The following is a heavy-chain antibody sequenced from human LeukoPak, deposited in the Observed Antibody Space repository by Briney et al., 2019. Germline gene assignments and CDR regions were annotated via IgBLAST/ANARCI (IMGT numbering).Heavy chain of an antibody. J-gene: IGHJ6*02. CDR1: GGTFSGYA. CDR2: IIPILGIA. D-gene: IGHD3-22*01. CDR3: AREEYYYDSSGYYVYYYYGMDV. Sequence: ASVKVSCKASGGTFSGYAISWVRQAPGQGLEWMGRIIPILGIANYAQKFQGRVTITADKSTSTAYMELSSLRSEDTAVYYCAREEYYYDSSGYYVYYYYGMDVWGQGTTVTVSS. V-gene: IGHV1-69*04.